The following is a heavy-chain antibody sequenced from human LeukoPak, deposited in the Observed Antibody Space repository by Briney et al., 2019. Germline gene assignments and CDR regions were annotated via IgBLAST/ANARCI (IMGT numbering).Heavy chain of an antibody. Sequence: SETLSLTCTVSGGSISSYYWSWIRQPAGKGLEWIGRIYTSGSTNYNPSLKSRVTMSVDTSKNQFSLKLSSVTAADTAVYYCARNSRWLHPAGFFDYWGQGTLVTVSS. CDR2: IYTSGST. CDR1: GGSISSYY. CDR3: ARNSRWLHPAGFFDY. J-gene: IGHJ4*02. V-gene: IGHV4-4*07. D-gene: IGHD5-24*01.